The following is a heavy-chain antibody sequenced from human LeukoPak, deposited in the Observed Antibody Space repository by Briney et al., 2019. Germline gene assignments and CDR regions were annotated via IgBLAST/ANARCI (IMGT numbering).Heavy chain of an antibody. J-gene: IGHJ5*02. V-gene: IGHV4-39*07. CDR3: ARVSAGYNWIDP. D-gene: IGHD1-1*01. Sequence: SETLSLTCTVSGGSISSSSYYWGWIRQPPGKGLEWIGNIYYSGSTYYNPFLKSRVTISVVTSKNQFSLRLSSVTAADTAVYYCARVSAGYNWIDPWGQGTLVTVSS. CDR1: GGSISSSSYY. CDR2: IYYSGST.